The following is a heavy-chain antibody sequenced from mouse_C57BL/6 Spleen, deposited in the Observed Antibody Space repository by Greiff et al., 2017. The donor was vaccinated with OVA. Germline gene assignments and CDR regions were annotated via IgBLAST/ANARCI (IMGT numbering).Heavy chain of an antibody. CDR1: GYAFSSSW. V-gene: IGHV1-82*01. CDR2: IYPGDGDT. D-gene: IGHD2-3*01. Sequence: VQVVESGPELVKPGASVKISCKASGYAFSSSWMNWVKQRPGKGLEWIGRIYPGDGDTNYNGKFKGKATLTADKSSSTAYMQLSSLTSEDSAVYFCARPYDGYYDVWGTGTTVTVSS. CDR3: ARPYDGYYDV. J-gene: IGHJ1*03.